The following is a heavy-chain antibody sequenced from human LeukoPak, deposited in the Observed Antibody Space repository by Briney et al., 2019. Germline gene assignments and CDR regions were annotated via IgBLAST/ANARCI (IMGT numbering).Heavy chain of an antibody. CDR1: GYIVIGYY. J-gene: IGHJ4*02. CDR3: ARFAQDWRTFDN. V-gene: IGHV1-2*02. D-gene: IGHD3-9*01. Sequence: ASVKVSCKASGYIVIGYYIHWVRQAPGQGLEWMGWIKPDSGDTNYVQRFQGRVTMTRDTSISTAYMELSSLRSDDTAVYYCARFAQDWRTFDNWGQGTLVTVSS. CDR2: IKPDSGDT.